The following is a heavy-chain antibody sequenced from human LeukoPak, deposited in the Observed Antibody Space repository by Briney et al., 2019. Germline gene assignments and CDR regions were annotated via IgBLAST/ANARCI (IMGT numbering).Heavy chain of an antibody. J-gene: IGHJ4*02. D-gene: IGHD2-2*01. CDR3: ARNSTPHAYYFDF. V-gene: IGHV4-59*08. CDR1: GGSISSFY. Sequence: PSETLSLTCTVSGGSISSFYWSWIRQPPGKGLEWIGYIYYSGSTNYNPSLKSRVTISVDTSKNQFSLKLNSVTAADTAIYFCARNSTPHAYYFDFWGQGTLVTVSS. CDR2: IYYSGST.